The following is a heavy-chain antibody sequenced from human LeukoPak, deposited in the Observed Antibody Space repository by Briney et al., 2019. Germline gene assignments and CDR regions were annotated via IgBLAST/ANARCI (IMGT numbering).Heavy chain of an antibody. V-gene: IGHV4-59*08. CDR2: IHYSGST. Sequence: SETLSLTCTVSGPSISSDYWSWIRQPPGKGLEWIGYIHYSGSTNYNPSLESRITILMDTSKNQFSLRLSSVTAADTAVYYCARLYHDSSAYFLDYWGQGTLVTVSS. D-gene: IGHD3-22*01. CDR1: GPSISSDY. J-gene: IGHJ4*02. CDR3: ARLYHDSSAYFLDY.